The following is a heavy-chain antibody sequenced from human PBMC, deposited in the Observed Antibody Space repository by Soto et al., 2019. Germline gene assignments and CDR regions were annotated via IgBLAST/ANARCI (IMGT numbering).Heavy chain of an antibody. J-gene: IGHJ4*02. V-gene: IGHV3-48*02. CDR1: EFTFSSVN. CDR2: ISASSTTV. Sequence: EVQLVESGGGLVQPWESLRLSCAASEFTFSSVNMHWVRQAPGKGLEWVSYISASSTTVYYGDSVKGRFTISRDNAKNSLYLQMNSLRDEDTAVYYCARMYRRDGNKYADYWGQGTLVTVSS. D-gene: IGHD2-8*01. CDR3: ARMYRRDGNKYADY.